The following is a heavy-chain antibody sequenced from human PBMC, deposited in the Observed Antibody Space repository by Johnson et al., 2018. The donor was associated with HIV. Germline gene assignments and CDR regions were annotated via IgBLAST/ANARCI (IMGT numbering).Heavy chain of an antibody. D-gene: IGHD6-19*01. CDR3: ARGVGGAGDDAFDI. Sequence: VQLVESGGGLVQPGRSLRLSCAASGITVSSNYMSWVRQAPGKGLEWVSGISWNSGSIGYADSVKGRFTISRDNGKNSLYMQMNSLRAEDTALYYCARGVGGAGDDAFDIWGQGTMVTVSS. J-gene: IGHJ3*02. V-gene: IGHV3-9*01. CDR2: ISWNSGSI. CDR1: GITVSSNY.